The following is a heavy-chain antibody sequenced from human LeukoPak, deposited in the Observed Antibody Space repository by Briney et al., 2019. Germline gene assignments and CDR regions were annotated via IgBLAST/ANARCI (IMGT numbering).Heavy chain of an antibody. CDR3: ALQGVRGVSYYFDY. CDR1: GYTFTSYA. CDR2: INAGNGNT. D-gene: IGHD3-10*01. V-gene: IGHV1-3*01. Sequence: ASVKVSCKASGYTFTSYAMHWVRQAPGQSFEWMGWINAGNGNTKYSQKFQGRVTITRDTSASTAYMELSSLRSEDTAVYYCALQGVRGVSYYFDYWGQGTLVTVSS. J-gene: IGHJ4*02.